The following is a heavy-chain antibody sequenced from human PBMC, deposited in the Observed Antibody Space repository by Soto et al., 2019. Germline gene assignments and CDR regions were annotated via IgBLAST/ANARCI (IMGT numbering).Heavy chain of an antibody. CDR3: ARDFTKSSSPPYSSDY. CDR1: GYTFTTYG. J-gene: IGHJ4*02. CDR2: ISAYSGST. Sequence: ASVKVSCKASGYTFTTYGISWVRHAPGQGLEWMGWISAYSGSTKFAQKLQGRVTMTTDTSTTTAYMELRSLTSDDTAVYYCARDFTKSSSPPYSSDYWCKAPLLTGSS. D-gene: IGHD6-13*01. V-gene: IGHV1-18*01.